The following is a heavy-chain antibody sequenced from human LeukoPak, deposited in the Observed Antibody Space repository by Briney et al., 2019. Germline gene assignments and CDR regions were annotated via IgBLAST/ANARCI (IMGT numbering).Heavy chain of an antibody. CDR1: GYTFTSYG. CDR3: ARDPSSSITMVRGVEYYYYYMDV. D-gene: IGHD3-10*01. J-gene: IGHJ6*03. CDR2: ISAHNGNT. V-gene: IGHV1-18*01. Sequence: ASVKVSCKASGYTFTSYGISWVRQAPGQGLEWMGWISAHNGNTNYAQKLQGRVTMTTDTSTSTAYMELRSLRSDDTAVYYCARDPSSSITMVRGVEYYYYYMDVWGKGTTVTVSS.